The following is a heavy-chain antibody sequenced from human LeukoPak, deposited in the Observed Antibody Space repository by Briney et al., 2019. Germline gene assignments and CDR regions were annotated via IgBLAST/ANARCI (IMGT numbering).Heavy chain of an antibody. V-gene: IGHV3-23*01. CDR2: ISGSGDAT. Sequence: GGSLRLSCAASGFTFSGYGMSWVRQAPGKGPEWVSAISGSGDATFYAASVKGRFTISRDNSRNTLFLQMNSLRAEDTAVYYCASHCGSGSFNWLDPWGQGTLVIVSS. D-gene: IGHD3-10*01. CDR3: ASHCGSGSFNWLDP. J-gene: IGHJ5*02. CDR1: GFTFSGYG.